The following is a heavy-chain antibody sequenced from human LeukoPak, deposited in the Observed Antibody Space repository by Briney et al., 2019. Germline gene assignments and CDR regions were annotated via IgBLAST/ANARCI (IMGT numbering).Heavy chain of an antibody. D-gene: IGHD3-10*01. J-gene: IGHJ4*02. CDR2: INSDGRTT. V-gene: IGHV3-74*01. Sequence: GGSLRLSCAASGFIFSSFWMHWVRQVPGKGLVWVSHINSDGRTTDYADSVRGRFTISRDNAKDTLYLQMNRLTVEDTAVYYCGRGMRDYYGLDYWGQGFLVTVSS. CDR1: GFIFSSFW. CDR3: GRGMRDYYGLDY.